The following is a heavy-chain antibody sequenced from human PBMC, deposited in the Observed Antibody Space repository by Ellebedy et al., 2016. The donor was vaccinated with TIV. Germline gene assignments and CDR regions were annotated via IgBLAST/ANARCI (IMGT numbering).Heavy chain of an antibody. V-gene: IGHV3-53*05. CDR2: IYSGGNT. CDR1: GFTVSNNY. Sequence: GESLKISCAASGFTVSNNYMSWVRQAPGKGLEWVSVIYSGGNTFYAESVKGRYTISRDNSRNTLYLQMTSLRDEDTTIYYCARSTRGYGLAYWGQGTLVTVSS. J-gene: IGHJ4*02. D-gene: IGHD5-18*01. CDR3: ARSTRGYGLAY.